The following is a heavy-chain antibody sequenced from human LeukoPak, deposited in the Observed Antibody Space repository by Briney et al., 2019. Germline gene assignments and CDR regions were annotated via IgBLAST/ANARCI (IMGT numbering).Heavy chain of an antibody. Sequence: PGGSLRLSCAASGFTFSSYAMHWVRQAPGKGLEWVAVISYDGSNKYYADSVKGRFTISRDNSKNTLYLQMNSLRAEDTAVYYCARGYYYDSSGYIRPPSLGYWGQGTLVTVSS. CDR2: ISYDGSNK. D-gene: IGHD3-22*01. CDR3: ARGYYYDSSGYIRPPSLGY. V-gene: IGHV3-30*04. J-gene: IGHJ4*02. CDR1: GFTFSSYA.